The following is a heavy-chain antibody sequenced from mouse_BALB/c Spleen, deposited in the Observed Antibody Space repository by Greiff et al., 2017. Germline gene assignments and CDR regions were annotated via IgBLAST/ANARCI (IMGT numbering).Heavy chain of an antibody. CDR2: ISSGGSYT. D-gene: IGHD4-1*01. V-gene: IGHV5-6-4*01. CDR1: GFTFSSYT. Sequence: EVMLVESGGGLVKPGGSLKLSCAASGFTFSSYTMSWVRQTPEKRLEWVATISSGGSYTYYPDSVKGRFTISRDNAKNTLYLQMRSLKSEDTAMYYCAKLDGSFAYWGQGTLVTVSA. CDR3: AKLDGSFAY. J-gene: IGHJ3*01.